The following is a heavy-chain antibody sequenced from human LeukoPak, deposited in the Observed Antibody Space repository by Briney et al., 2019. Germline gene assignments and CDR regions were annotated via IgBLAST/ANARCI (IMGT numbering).Heavy chain of an antibody. V-gene: IGHV3-33*03. CDR1: GFSFSSYG. CDR2: IWYDGSKE. CDR3: AKDDSGTFDY. J-gene: IGHJ4*02. Sequence: GGPLRLSCAASGFSFSSYGMHWVRQAPGKGLEGVEVIWYDGSKEHYVDSVKGRFTISRDNAKNTVFLQMNSLRVEDSAVYYCAKDDSGTFDYWGQGIPVIVSS. D-gene: IGHD5-12*01.